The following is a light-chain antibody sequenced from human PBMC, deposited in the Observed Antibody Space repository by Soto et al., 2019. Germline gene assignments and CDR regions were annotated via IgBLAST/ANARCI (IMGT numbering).Light chain of an antibody. Sequence: DIQMTQSPSSLSASVGDRVTITCRASQGISNYLAWYQQKPGKVPKLLIYAASTLQSGFPSRCSGSGSGTDFTLTISSLQPEDVATYYCQKYNSAPPWTFGQGTKVEIK. CDR1: QGISNY. CDR3: QKYNSAPPWT. V-gene: IGKV1-27*01. J-gene: IGKJ1*01. CDR2: AAS.